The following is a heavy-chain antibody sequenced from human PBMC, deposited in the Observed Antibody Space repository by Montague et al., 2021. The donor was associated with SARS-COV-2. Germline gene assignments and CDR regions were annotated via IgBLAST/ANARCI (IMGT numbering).Heavy chain of an antibody. J-gene: IGHJ4*02. CDR2: IDWDDDK. Sequence: PALVKPTQTLTLTCTFSGFSLSTSGMCVSWIRQPSGKALEWLARIDWDDDKYYSTPLKTRLTISKDTSKNQVVLTMTNMDPVDTATYYCARELGTVVTLDYWGQGTLVTVSS. CDR1: GFSLSTSGMC. V-gene: IGHV2-70*11. CDR3: ARELGTVVTLDY. D-gene: IGHD4-23*01.